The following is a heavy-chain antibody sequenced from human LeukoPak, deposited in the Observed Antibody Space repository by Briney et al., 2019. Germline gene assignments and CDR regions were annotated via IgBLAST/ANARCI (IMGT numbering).Heavy chain of an antibody. J-gene: IGHJ4*02. V-gene: IGHV4-59*01. CDR3: ARVRGDYYDSSGPRVASEGADEYYFDY. Sequence: SETLSLTCTVSGGSISSYYWSWIRRPPGKGLEWIGYIYYSGSTNYNPSLKSRVTISVDTSKNQFSLKLSSVTAADTAVYYCARVRGDYYDSSGPRVASEGADEYYFDYWGQETLVTVSS. CDR1: GGSISSYY. D-gene: IGHD3-22*01. CDR2: IYYSGST.